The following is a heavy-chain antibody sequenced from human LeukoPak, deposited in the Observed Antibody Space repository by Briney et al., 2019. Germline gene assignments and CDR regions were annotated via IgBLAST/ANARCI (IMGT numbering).Heavy chain of an antibody. CDR3: AKERYFNDY. CDR1: GFTFSSYA. V-gene: IGHV3-30*04. CDR2: ISYDGSNK. Sequence: GGSLRLSCAASGFTFSSYAMHWVRQAPGKGLEWVAVISYDGSNKYYADSVKGRFTISRDNSKNTLYLQMNSLRAEDTAVYYCAKERYFNDYWGQGTLVTVSS. D-gene: IGHD3-9*01. J-gene: IGHJ4*02.